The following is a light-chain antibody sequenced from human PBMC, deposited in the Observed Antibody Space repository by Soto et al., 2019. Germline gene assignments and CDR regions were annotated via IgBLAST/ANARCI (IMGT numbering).Light chain of an antibody. J-gene: IGLJ1*01. V-gene: IGLV1-40*01. CDR2: GNK. CDR3: QSNDSRVSAYV. CDR1: SSDIGAGFD. Sequence: QSVLTQPPSVSGAPGQRGTISCTGSSSDIGAGFDVHWYQQVPGRAPKLLIYGNKNRPSGVPDRFSGSKSGTSASLAITGLQAEDEADYYCQSNDSRVSAYVFGTGTKVTVL.